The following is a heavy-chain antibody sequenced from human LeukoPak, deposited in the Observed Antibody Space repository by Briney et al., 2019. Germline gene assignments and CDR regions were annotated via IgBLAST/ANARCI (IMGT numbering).Heavy chain of an antibody. CDR2: IYPGDSDT. V-gene: IGHV5-51*01. CDR1: GYSFTTYW. CDR3: ARAAVAGTFSYFDY. Sequence: GESLKISCKGSGYSFTTYWIAWVRQIPGKGLEWMGIIYPGDSDTRYSPSFQGQVTISADKSISTAYLQRSSLKASDTAMYYCARAAVAGTFSYFDYWGQGTLVTVSS. J-gene: IGHJ4*02. D-gene: IGHD6-19*01.